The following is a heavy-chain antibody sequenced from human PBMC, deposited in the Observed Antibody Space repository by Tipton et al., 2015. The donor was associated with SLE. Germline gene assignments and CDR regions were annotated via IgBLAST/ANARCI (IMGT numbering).Heavy chain of an antibody. CDR1: GFTFSSYG. V-gene: IGHV3-33*01. CDR2: IWYDGSNK. Sequence: QVQLVQSGGGLVKPGGSLRLSCAASGFTFSSYGMHWVRQAPGKGLEWVAVIWYDGSNKYYADSVKGRFTISRDNSKNTLYLQMNSLRAEDTAVYYCARDQGSSSSLDYWGQGTLVTVSS. CDR3: ARDQGSSSSLDY. D-gene: IGHD6-6*01. J-gene: IGHJ4*02.